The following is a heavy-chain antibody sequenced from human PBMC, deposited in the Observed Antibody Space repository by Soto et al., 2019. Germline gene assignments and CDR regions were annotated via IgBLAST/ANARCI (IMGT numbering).Heavy chain of an antibody. Sequence: SETLSLTCTVSGGSISSYYWGWIRQPPGKGLEWIGSIYYSGNTYYNPSLKSRVTISVDTAKNQFSLKLSSVTAADTAVYYCARQYYFGSGSYYNQPFDFWGQGTLVTVSS. D-gene: IGHD3-10*01. J-gene: IGHJ4*02. CDR2: IYYSGNT. CDR3: ARQYYFGSGSYYNQPFDF. V-gene: IGHV4-39*01. CDR1: GGSISSYY.